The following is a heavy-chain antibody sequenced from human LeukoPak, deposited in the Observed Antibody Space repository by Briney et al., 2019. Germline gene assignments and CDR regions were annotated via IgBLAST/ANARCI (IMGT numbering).Heavy chain of an antibody. CDR1: EFTFSSYG. J-gene: IGHJ4*02. V-gene: IGHV3-33*01. Sequence: GRSLRLSCAASEFTFSSYGMHWVRQAPGKGLEWVAVIWYDGSNKYYADSVKGRFTISRDNSKNTLYLQMNSLRAEDTAVYYCARDSKKVPAARFDYWGQGTLVTVSS. CDR3: ARDSKKVPAARFDY. D-gene: IGHD2-2*01. CDR2: IWYDGSNK.